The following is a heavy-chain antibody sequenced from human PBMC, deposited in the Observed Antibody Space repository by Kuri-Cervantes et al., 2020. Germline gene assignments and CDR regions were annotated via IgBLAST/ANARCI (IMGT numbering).Heavy chain of an antibody. V-gene: IGHV1-24*01. J-gene: IGHJ3*02. CDR3: ATMNRYSSSGKAFDI. D-gene: IGHD6-13*01. CDR1: GYTLTELS. Sequence: ASVKGSCKVSGYTLTELSMHWVRQAPGKGLEWMGGFDPEDGETIYAQKFQGRVTMTEDTSTDTAYMGLSSLRSEDTAVYYCATMNRYSSSGKAFDIWGQGTMVTVSS. CDR2: FDPEDGET.